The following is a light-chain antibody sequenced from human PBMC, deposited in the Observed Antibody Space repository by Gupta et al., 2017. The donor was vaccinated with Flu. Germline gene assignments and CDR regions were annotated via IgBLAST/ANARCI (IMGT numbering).Light chain of an antibody. CDR2: GAS. V-gene: IGKV3-20*01. Sequence: EIVLTQSPGTLSLSPGERATLSCRASQSVSGSYLAWYQQKPGQAPRLLIYGASSRATGIPDRFSGSGSGTDFTLTISRLEPEDFAVYYCQQYDRSHTFGQGTKLEIK. J-gene: IGKJ2*01. CDR3: QQYDRSHT. CDR1: QSVSGSY.